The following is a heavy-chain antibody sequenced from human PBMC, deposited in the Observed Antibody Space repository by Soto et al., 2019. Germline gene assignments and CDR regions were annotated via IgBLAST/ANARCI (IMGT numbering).Heavy chain of an antibody. CDR1: GFTFSSYG. V-gene: IGHV3-30*18. D-gene: IGHD5-12*01. J-gene: IGHJ4*02. CDR2: ISYDGSNK. Sequence: GGSLRLSCAASGFTFSSYGMHWVRQAPGKGLEWVAVISYDGSNKYYADSVKGRFTISRDNSKNTLYLQMNSLRAEDTAVYYCAKGLSLTGMATILDFDYWGQGTLVTVSS. CDR3: AKGLSLTGMATILDFDY.